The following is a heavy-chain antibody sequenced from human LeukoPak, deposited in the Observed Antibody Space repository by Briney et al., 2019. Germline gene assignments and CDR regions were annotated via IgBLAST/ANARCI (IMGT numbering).Heavy chain of an antibody. V-gene: IGHV7-4-1*01. J-gene: IGHJ3*02. CDR3: ASKTGSGSYLPLDAFDI. D-gene: IGHD1-26*01. Sequence: GGPLRLSCAASGYTFTSYAMNWVRQAPGQGLEWMGWINTNTGNPTYAQGFTGRFVFSLDTSVSTAYLQIGSLKAEDTAVYYCASKTGSGSYLPLDAFDIWGQGTMVTVSS. CDR2: INTNTGNP. CDR1: GYTFTSYA.